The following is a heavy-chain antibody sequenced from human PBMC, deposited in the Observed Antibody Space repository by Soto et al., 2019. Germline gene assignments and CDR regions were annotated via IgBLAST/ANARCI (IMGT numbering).Heavy chain of an antibody. V-gene: IGHV4-59*08. CDR1: GDSIKSYY. D-gene: IGHD3-10*01. CDR2: IYYSGTS. CDR3: ACHDGSVNWFDP. J-gene: IGHJ5*02. Sequence: QVQLQESGPGLVKPSETLSLTCTVSGDSIKSYYWSWIRQPPGRGLEWIGYIYYSGTSNYNPSLKSRVSISVDTSQTPFSLKLTSVTAADTALYYCACHDGSVNWFDPWGQGTLVTVSS.